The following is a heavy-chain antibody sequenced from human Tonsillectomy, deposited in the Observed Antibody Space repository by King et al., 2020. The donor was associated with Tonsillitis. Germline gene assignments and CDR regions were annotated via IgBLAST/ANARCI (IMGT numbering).Heavy chain of an antibody. J-gene: IGHJ6*02. D-gene: IGHD6-19*01. CDR3: AKGREVAGTGARVYYYYGMDV. CDR1: GFTFSSYA. Sequence: VQLVESGGGVVQPGRSLRLSCAASGFTFSSYAMQWVRRAPGKGLEWVAVISYDGSNKYYADSVKGRFTISRDNSRNTLYLQMNSLRGEDTAVYYCAKGREVAGTGARVYYYYGMDVWGPGTTVTVSS. V-gene: IGHV3-30*18. CDR2: ISYDGSNK.